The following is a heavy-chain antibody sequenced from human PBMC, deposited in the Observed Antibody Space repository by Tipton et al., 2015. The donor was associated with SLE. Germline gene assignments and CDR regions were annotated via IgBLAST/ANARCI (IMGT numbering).Heavy chain of an antibody. CDR1: GFTFNSYS. D-gene: IGHD3-22*01. V-gene: IGHV3-48*01. J-gene: IGHJ3*02. Sequence: SLRLSCAASGFTFNSYSMNWVRQAPGKGLEWVSYISSGSSNIYYADSVRGRFTISRDNAKNSLYLQMNSLRAEDTAVYYCAEGFTTAAVDIWGQGTMVTVSA. CDR3: AEGFTTAAVDI. CDR2: ISSGSSNI.